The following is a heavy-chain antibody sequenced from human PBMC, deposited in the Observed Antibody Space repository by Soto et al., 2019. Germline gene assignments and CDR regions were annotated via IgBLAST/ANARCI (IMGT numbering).Heavy chain of an antibody. D-gene: IGHD3-3*01. CDR1: GGSISSGDYY. Sequence: SETLSLTCTVSGGSISSGDYYWSWIRQPPGKGLEWIGYIYYSGSTYYNPSLKSRVTISVDTSKNQFSLKLSSVTAADTAVYYCARSTRDFWSGYADYWGQGTLVTVSS. CDR2: IYYSGST. CDR3: ARSTRDFWSGYADY. V-gene: IGHV4-30-4*01. J-gene: IGHJ4*02.